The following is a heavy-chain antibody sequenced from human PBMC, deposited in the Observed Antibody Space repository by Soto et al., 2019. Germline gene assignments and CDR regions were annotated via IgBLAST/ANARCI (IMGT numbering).Heavy chain of an antibody. CDR3: ARPGLYGLGSHMSSGAFDI. CDR1: GYSFTSYW. J-gene: IGHJ3*02. D-gene: IGHD3-10*01. CDR2: IYPGDSDT. V-gene: IGHV5-51*01. Sequence: GESLKISCKGSGYSFTSYWIGWVRQMPGKGLEWMGIIYPGDSDTRYSPPFQGQVTISADKSISTAYLQWSSLKASDTAMYYCARPGLYGLGSHMSSGAFDIWGQGTMVTVSS.